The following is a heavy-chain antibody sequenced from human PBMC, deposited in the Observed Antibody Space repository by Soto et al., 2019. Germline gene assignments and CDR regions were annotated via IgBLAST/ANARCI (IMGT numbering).Heavy chain of an antibody. CDR1: GFTFSSYG. V-gene: IGHV3-30*18. CDR2: ISYDGSNK. Sequence: GGSLRLSCAASGFTFSSYGMHWVRQAPGKGLEWVAVISYDGSNKYYADSVKGRFTISRDNSKNTLYLQMNSLRAEDTAVYYCAKGWAYGSGSYYTDYYYYMDVWGKGTTVTVSS. J-gene: IGHJ6*03. D-gene: IGHD3-10*01. CDR3: AKGWAYGSGSYYTDYYYYMDV.